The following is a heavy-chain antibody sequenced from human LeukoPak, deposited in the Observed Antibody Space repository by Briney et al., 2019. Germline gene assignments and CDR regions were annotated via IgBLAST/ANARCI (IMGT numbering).Heavy chain of an antibody. V-gene: IGHV4-59*08. J-gene: IGHJ4*02. Sequence: TASETLSLTCTVSGGSISTYYWSWIRQPPGKGLEWFGYVYYSGATNYNPSLKSRVTISLETSKNQFSLRLTSVTAADTAVYYCARRVAVTGIYCFDHWGQGTPVTVSS. CDR1: GGSISTYY. CDR2: VYYSGAT. D-gene: IGHD6-19*01. CDR3: ARRVAVTGIYCFDH.